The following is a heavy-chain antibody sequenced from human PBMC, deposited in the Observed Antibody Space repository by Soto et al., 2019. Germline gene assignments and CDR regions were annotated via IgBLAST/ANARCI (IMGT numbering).Heavy chain of an antibody. CDR2: IVVGSGNT. D-gene: IGHD2-15*01. J-gene: IGHJ6*02. CDR3: AAGGRDCSGGSCYSPYYYYGMDV. V-gene: IGHV1-58*01. Sequence: ASVKVSCKASGFTFTSSAVQWVRQARGQRLEWIGWIVVGSGNTNYAQRFQERVTITRDMSTSTAYMELSSLRSEDTAVYYCAAGGRDCSGGSCYSPYYYYGMDVWGQGTTVTVSS. CDR1: GFTFTSSA.